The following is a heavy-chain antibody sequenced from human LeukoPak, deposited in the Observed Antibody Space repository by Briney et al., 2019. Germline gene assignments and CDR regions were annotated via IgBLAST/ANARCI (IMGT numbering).Heavy chain of an antibody. CDR2: IYTSGST. Sequence: PETLSLTCTVSGGSISTYYWSWIRQPPGKGLEWIGYIYTSGSTNYNPSLKSRVTISVDTSKNQFSLKLSSVTARDPAVYCCANHVWRLWFGRWGDGRQVTVS. D-gene: IGHD3-3*02. CDR1: GGSISTYY. J-gene: IGHJ5*02. CDR3: ANHVWRLWFGR. V-gene: IGHV4-4*09.